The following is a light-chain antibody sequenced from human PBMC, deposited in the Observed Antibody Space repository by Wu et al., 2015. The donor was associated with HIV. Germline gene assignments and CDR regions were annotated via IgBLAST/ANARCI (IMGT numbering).Light chain of an antibody. CDR3: QQRKSWGT. CDR2: GAS. Sequence: EVVLTQSPGTLSLFPGERAILSCRSSQTITSSYLAWYQHKPGQAPRLLIYGASTRATGIPAKFSGSGFRTEFTLTISSLEPEDFAVYYCQQRKSWGTFGGGTKVEI. V-gene: IGKV3D-20*02. J-gene: IGKJ4*01. CDR1: QTITSSY.